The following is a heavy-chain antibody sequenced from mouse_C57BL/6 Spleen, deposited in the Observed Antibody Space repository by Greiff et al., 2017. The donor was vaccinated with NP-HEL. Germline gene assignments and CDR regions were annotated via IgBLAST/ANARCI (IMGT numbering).Heavy chain of an antibody. D-gene: IGHD1-1*01. CDR1: GFTFTDYY. CDR2: IRNKANGYTT. V-gene: IGHV7-3*01. J-gene: IGHJ2*01. CDR3: ARYTSSYYYGSSGFDY. Sequence: DVMLVESGGGLVQPGGSLSLSCAASGFTFTDYYMSWVRQPPGKALEWLGFIRNKANGYTTEYSASVKGRFTISRDNSQSILYLQMNALRAEDSATYYCARYTSSYYYGSSGFDYWGQGTTLTVSS.